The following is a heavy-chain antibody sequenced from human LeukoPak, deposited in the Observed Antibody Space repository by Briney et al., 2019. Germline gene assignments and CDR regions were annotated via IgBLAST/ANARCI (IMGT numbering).Heavy chain of an antibody. Sequence: SETLSLTCTVPNDSLGTSYWSWLRQPPGKRLEWIGNVFYSGYANYNPSLESRVTISIDTSKNQFSLSLTSVSAADTAVYYCAKEADRADAFDIWGQGTMVTVSS. V-gene: IGHV4-59*01. CDR2: VFYSGYA. D-gene: IGHD3-10*01. CDR1: NDSLGTSY. CDR3: AKEADRADAFDI. J-gene: IGHJ3*02.